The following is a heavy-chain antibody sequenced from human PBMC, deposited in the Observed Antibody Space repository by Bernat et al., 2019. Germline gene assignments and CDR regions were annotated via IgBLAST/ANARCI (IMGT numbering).Heavy chain of an antibody. CDR1: GGSISSSSYY. Sequence: QLQLQESGPGLVKPSETLSLTCTVSGGSISSSSYYWVWIRQPPGKGLEWIGSIHYSGSTYYNPSLKSRVTISVDTSKNQFARKLSSVTAADTAVYYCARQVYCSGGSCLDYWGQGTLVTVSS. CDR2: IHYSGST. J-gene: IGHJ4*02. CDR3: ARQVYCSGGSCLDY. D-gene: IGHD2-15*01. V-gene: IGHV4-39*01.